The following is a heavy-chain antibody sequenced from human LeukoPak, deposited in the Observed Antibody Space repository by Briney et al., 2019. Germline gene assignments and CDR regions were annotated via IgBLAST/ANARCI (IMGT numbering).Heavy chain of an antibody. CDR3: ARDYYGSGSYSDFDY. V-gene: IGHV3-23*01. Sequence: PGGSLRLSCAASGFTFSTYGMNWVRQAPGKGLEWVSGISPSGGITYYTDSVKGRFTISRDNSKHTVSLQMNSLRGEDTAVYYCARDYYGSGSYSDFDYWGQGTLVTVSS. CDR2: ISPSGGIT. J-gene: IGHJ4*02. D-gene: IGHD3-10*01. CDR1: GFTFSTYG.